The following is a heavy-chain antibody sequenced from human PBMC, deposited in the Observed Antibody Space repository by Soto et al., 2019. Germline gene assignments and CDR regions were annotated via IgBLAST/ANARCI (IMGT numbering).Heavy chain of an antibody. V-gene: IGHV1-69*06. J-gene: IGHJ4*02. CDR1: GGTFSSYA. CDR2: IIPIFGTA. CDR3: ASSSGSGYYYGSGTFDY. Sequence: QVQLVQSGAEVKKPGSSVKVSCKASGGTFSSYAISWVRQAPRQGLEWMGGIIPIFGTANYAQKFQGRVTITADKSTSTAYMELSSLRSEDTAVYYCASSSGSGYYYGSGTFDYWGQGTLVTVSS. D-gene: IGHD3-10*01.